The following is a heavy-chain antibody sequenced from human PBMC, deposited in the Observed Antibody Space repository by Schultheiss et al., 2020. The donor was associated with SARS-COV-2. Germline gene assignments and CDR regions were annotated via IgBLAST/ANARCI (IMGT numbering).Heavy chain of an antibody. CDR1: GFTFSSYA. CDR3: AKSGPIQLWLPVVY. Sequence: GGSLRLSCAASGFTFSSYAMSWVRQAPGKGLEWVSAISGSGGSTYYADSVKGRFTISRDNSKNTLYLQMNSLRAEDTAMYYCAKSGPIQLWLPVVYWGQGTLVTVSS. J-gene: IGHJ4*02. CDR2: ISGSGGST. D-gene: IGHD5-18*01. V-gene: IGHV3-23*01.